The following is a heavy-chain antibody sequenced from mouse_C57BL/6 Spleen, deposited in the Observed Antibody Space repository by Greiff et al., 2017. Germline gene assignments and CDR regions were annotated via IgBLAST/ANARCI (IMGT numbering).Heavy chain of an antibody. D-gene: IGHD2-4*01. CDR2: IYPRDGST. J-gene: IGHJ1*03. CDR3: AREEDYGGGYWGV. V-gene: IGHV1-85*01. Sequence: VQLQQSGPELVKPGASVKLSCKASGYTFTSYDINWVKQRPGQGLEWIGWIYPRDGSTKYNEKFKGKATLPVDTYSSTAYMALHLLTSEYSAVYFFAREEDYGGGYWGVWGTGTTVTVSS. CDR1: GYTFTSYD.